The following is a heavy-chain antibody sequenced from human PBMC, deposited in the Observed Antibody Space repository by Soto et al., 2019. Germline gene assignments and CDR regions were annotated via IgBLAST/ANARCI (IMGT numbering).Heavy chain of an antibody. D-gene: IGHD3-3*01. Sequence: EVQLLESGGNLVQPGGSLRLSCAASGFTFSNFAMSWVRQAPGKGLEWVSAIDGSGLSTYYADSVKGRFTISRDNSKNTVYLQMNSLRAEDTAMYYCAKDGSPRITIFGVVYNWFDPWGQGTLVTVSS. V-gene: IGHV3-23*01. J-gene: IGHJ5*02. CDR1: GFTFSNFA. CDR2: IDGSGLST. CDR3: AKDGSPRITIFGVVYNWFDP.